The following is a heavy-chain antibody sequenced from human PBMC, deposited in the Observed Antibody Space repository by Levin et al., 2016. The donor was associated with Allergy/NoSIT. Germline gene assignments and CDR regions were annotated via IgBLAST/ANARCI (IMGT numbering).Heavy chain of an antibody. CDR2: ISSSSSYI. CDR3: ARKYDFWSAQPYGMDV. Sequence: GESLKISCAASGFTFSSYSMNWVRQAPGKGLEWVSSISSSSSYIYYADSVKGRFTISRDNAKNSLYLQMNSLRAEDTAVYYCARKYDFWSAQPYGMDVWGQGTTVTVSS. V-gene: IGHV3-21*01. J-gene: IGHJ6*02. D-gene: IGHD3-3*01. CDR1: GFTFSSYS.